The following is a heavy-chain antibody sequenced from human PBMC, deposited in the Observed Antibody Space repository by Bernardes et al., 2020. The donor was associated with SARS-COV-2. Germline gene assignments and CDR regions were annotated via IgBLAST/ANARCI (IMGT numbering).Heavy chain of an antibody. Sequence: SETLSLTCTVSGGSISSGGYYWSWIRQHTGKGLEWIGYIYYSGSTYYNPSLKSRVTISVDTSKNQFSLKLSSVTAADTAVYYCARAPITMVRGVNNYFDYWGQGTLVTFSS. CDR2: IYYSGST. CDR3: ARAPITMVRGVNNYFDY. CDR1: GGSISSGGYY. J-gene: IGHJ4*02. V-gene: IGHV4-31*03. D-gene: IGHD3-10*01.